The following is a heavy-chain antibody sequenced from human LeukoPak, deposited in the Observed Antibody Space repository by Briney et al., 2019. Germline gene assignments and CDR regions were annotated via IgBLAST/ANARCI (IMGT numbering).Heavy chain of an antibody. J-gene: IGHJ4*02. CDR1: GFTVSINY. D-gene: IGHD2-2*01. Sequence: GGSLRLSCAASGFTVSINYMSWVRQAPGKGLEWVSVIYSGGNTYYADSVKGRFTISRDNSKNTVYLQMNSLRAEDTAVYYCARGETSSYDYWGQGTLVTVSS. CDR2: IYSGGNT. CDR3: ARGETSSYDY. V-gene: IGHV3-53*01.